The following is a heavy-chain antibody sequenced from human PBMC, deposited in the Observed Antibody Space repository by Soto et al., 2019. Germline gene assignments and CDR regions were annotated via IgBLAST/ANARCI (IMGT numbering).Heavy chain of an antibody. V-gene: IGHV4-34*01. D-gene: IGHD4-4*01. Sequence: QVQLQQWGAGLLKPSETLSLTCAASGGSLSNYYWSWIRQPPGKGLEWIGEIHHTGSTNYNPSLKGRVTIPLDTSKYHLSLELPFVTPADTAVYSGPGAEAYSNYRARWARGPLFTVSS. CDR1: GGSLSNYY. CDR2: IHHTGST. CDR3: PGAEAYSNYRAR. J-gene: IGHJ4*02.